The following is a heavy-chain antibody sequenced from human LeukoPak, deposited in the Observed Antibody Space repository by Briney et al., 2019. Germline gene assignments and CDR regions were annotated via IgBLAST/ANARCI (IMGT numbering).Heavy chain of an antibody. CDR2: INHNGNVN. J-gene: IGHJ6*02. D-gene: IGHD3-16*01. Sequence: AGGSLRLSCAASGFTFSSYWMNWARQAPGKGLEWVASINHNGNVNYYVDSVKGRFTIFRDNAKNSLYLQMSNLRAEDTAVYFCARGGGLDVWGQGATVTVSS. CDR1: GFTFSSYW. CDR3: ARGGGLDV. V-gene: IGHV3-7*03.